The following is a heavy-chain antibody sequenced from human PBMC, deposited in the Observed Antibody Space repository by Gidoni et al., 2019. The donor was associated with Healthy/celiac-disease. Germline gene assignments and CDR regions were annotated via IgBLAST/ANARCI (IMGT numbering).Heavy chain of an antibody. J-gene: IGHJ6*02. CDR2: IKSKTDGGTT. D-gene: IGHD6-13*01. V-gene: IGHV3-15*01. CDR3: TLSAAGTGISYYYYGMDV. Sequence: EVQRVESGGGLVKPGGPIRLSCADSGFTFSNAWLSGVRQAQGKGLEWVGRIKSKTDGGTTDYAAPVKGRFTISRDDSKNTLYLQMNSLKTEDTAVYYCTLSAAGTGISYYYYGMDVWGQGTTVTVSS. CDR1: GFTFSNAW.